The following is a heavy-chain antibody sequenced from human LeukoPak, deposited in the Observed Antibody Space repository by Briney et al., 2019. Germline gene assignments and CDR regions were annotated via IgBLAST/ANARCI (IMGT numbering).Heavy chain of an antibody. CDR3: ASQEGIAAAGAFDY. Sequence: SETLSLTCTVSGGSISSGSYYWSWIRQPAGKGLEWIGRIYTSGSTNYNPSLKSRVTISVDTSKNQFSLKLSSVTAADTAVYYCASQEGIAAAGAFDYWGQGTLVTVSS. CDR1: GGSISSGSYY. D-gene: IGHD6-25*01. J-gene: IGHJ4*02. CDR2: IYTSGST. V-gene: IGHV4-61*02.